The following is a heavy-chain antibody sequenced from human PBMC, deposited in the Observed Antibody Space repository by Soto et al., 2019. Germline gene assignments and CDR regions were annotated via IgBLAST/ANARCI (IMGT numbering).Heavy chain of an antibody. D-gene: IGHD2-15*01. CDR2: INPNSGGT. J-gene: IGHJ6*02. Sequence: ASVKVSCKASGYTFTGYYMHWVRQAPGQGLEWMGWINPNSGGTNYAQKFQGWVTMTRDTSISTAYMELSRLRSDDTAVYYCARDRDIVTGFYGMDVLGQGTTVTVSS. CDR1: GYTFTGYY. V-gene: IGHV1-2*04. CDR3: ARDRDIVTGFYGMDV.